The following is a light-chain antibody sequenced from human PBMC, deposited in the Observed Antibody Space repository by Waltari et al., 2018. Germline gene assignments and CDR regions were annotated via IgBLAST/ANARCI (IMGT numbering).Light chain of an antibody. CDR2: FTS. Sequence: DIVMNQSTLSLPVTPGEPASISCRSSQSLLHNRGYNYLNWYLQKPRQSPQLLIYFTSNLASCVPDRFSCSGSCTNFTLKITRLEAEDVCFYYCMQGLQVPYTFGQGTKLEI. V-gene: IGKV2-28*01. CDR3: MQGLQVPYT. CDR1: QSLLHNRGYNY. J-gene: IGKJ2*01.